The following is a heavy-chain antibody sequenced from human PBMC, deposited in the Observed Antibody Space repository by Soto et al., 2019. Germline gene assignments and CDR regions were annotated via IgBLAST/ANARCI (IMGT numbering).Heavy chain of an antibody. CDR1: GYTFTSYG. CDR3: ASNVHGDPYS. CDR2: ISAYNGNT. Sequence: QVQLVQSGAEVKKPGASVKVSCKASGYTFTSYGISWVRQAPGQGLEWMGWISAYNGNTNYAQKPQGRVTMTTDPSTSTAYMALRRLSCDETALYYCASNVHGDPYSWGQGTLVTVSS. D-gene: IGHD4-17*01. V-gene: IGHV1-18*01. J-gene: IGHJ4*02.